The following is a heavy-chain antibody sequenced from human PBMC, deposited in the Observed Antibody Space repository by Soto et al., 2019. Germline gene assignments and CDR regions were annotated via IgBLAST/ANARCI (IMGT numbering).Heavy chain of an antibody. Sequence: SLRLSCAASGFNFSNHWMHWVRQRPGEGLVWVSRITSDGKSKAYAESVKGRFAISRDNAKNTLYLQMNGLTAEDTAVYYCARESGDWPLNWFDPWGQGTLVTVSS. CDR1: GFNFSNHW. J-gene: IGHJ5*02. CDR3: ARESGDWPLNWFDP. CDR2: ITSDGKSK. D-gene: IGHD2-21*02. V-gene: IGHV3-74*01.